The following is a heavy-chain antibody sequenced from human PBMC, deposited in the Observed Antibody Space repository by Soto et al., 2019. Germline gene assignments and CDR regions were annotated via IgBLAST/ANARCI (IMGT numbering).Heavy chain of an antibody. CDR1: GFTFSSYE. CDR3: ARARKNGMDV. V-gene: IGHV3-48*03. J-gene: IGHJ6*02. CDR2: ISSSGSTI. Sequence: PGGSLRLSCAASGFTFSSYEMTWVRQAPGKGLEWVSYISSSGSTIYYADSVKGRFTISRDNAKNSLYLQMNSLRAEDTAVYYCARARKNGMDVWGQGTTVTVSS.